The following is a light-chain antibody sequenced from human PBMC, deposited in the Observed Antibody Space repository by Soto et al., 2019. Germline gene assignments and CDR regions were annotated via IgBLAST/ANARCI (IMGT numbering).Light chain of an antibody. V-gene: IGLV3-21*02. CDR2: GDS. Sequence: SYELTQPPSVSVAPGQTARISCGGNNIGSESVHWYQQKPGQHPVLVVYGDSDRPSGISERFSGSKSENTATLTISRVEAGDEADYYCQLWDSSSDHIIFGGGTKLTVL. CDR1: NIGSES. J-gene: IGLJ2*01. CDR3: QLWDSSSDHII.